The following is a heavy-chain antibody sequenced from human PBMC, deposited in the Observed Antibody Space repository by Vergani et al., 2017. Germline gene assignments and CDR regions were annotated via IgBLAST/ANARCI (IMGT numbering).Heavy chain of an antibody. Sequence: QVQVVQSGAEVKKSGASVKVSCKTSGYNFSNYYMHWVRPAPGQGLEWMGIINPSGGHTNYAQKFQGRVTMTRDTSTSTVYMELSSLRSEDTAIYYCARGDYGILTGYRYWGQGTLVTVSA. CDR2: INPSGGHT. J-gene: IGHJ4*02. D-gene: IGHD3-9*01. V-gene: IGHV1-46*03. CDR1: GYNFSNYY. CDR3: ARGDYGILTGYRY.